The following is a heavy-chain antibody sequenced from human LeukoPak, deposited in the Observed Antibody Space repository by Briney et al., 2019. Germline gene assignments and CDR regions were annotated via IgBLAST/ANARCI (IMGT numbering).Heavy chain of an antibody. J-gene: IGHJ6*02. V-gene: IGHV3-15*01. D-gene: IGHD6-19*01. CDR3: TTMAGDYYYYGMDV. CDR1: GFTFSNAW. CDR2: IKSKTDGGTT. Sequence: GRSLRLSCAASGFTFSNAWMSWVRQAPGKGLEWVGRIKSKTDGGTTDYAAPVKARCTISRDDSKNTLYLQMNSLKTEDTAVYYCTTMAGDYYYYGMDVWGQGTTVTVSS.